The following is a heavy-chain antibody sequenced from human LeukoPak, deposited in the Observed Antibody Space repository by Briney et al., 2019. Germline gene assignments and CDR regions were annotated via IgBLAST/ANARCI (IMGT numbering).Heavy chain of an antibody. D-gene: IGHD3-16*02. V-gene: IGHV3-23*01. J-gene: IGHJ3*02. CDR1: GFTCSTYV. Sequence: GGSLRLSCAASGFTCSTYVMSWVRQAPGKGLEWLSLILHNGDSTYYADFVKGRFTISRDNSKNTLYLQMNSLRAEDTAVYYCARLSSFAFDIWGQGTMVTVSS. CDR2: ILHNGDST. CDR3: ARLSSFAFDI.